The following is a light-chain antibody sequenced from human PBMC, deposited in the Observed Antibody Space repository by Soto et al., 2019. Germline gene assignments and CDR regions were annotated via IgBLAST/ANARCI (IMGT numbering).Light chain of an antibody. Sequence: QSALTQPASVSGSPGQSITISCTGTSSDVGGYNYVSWYQQHPGKAPKLMIYDVSNRPSGVSNRFSGSKSGNTASLTLSGLQAEDEADYYYSSYTSSSTLVVFGGGTKVTVL. CDR2: DVS. CDR3: SSYTSSSTLVV. V-gene: IGLV2-14*01. CDR1: SSDVGGYNY. J-gene: IGLJ2*01.